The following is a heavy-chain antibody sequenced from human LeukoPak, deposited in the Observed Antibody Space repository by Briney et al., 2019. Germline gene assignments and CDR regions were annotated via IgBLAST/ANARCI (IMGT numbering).Heavy chain of an antibody. D-gene: IGHD6-6*01. Sequence: ASVKVSFKASGYTSTGYYMYWVRQPPGQGGEWMGWINPNSGGTNYAKKVQGRVTMSRDTSISTDYMELGRLRSDDTAVYYCARPRGYSSSDFDYWGQGTLVTVSS. CDR3: ARPRGYSSSDFDY. J-gene: IGHJ4*02. CDR1: GYTSTGYY. V-gene: IGHV1-2*02. CDR2: INPNSGGT.